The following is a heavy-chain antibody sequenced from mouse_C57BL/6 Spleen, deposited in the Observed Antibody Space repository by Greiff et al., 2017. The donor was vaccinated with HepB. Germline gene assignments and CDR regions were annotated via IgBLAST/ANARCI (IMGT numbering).Heavy chain of an antibody. CDR2: IYPGSGST. CDR3: ARSGLYYGSSLYAMDY. Sequence: QVQLQQPGAELVKPGASVKMSCKASGYTFTSYWITWVKQRPGQGLEWIGDIYPGSGSTNYNEKFKSKATLTVDTSSSTAYMQLSSLTSEDSAVYYCARSGLYYGSSLYAMDYWGQGTSVTVSS. J-gene: IGHJ4*01. CDR1: GYTFTSYW. D-gene: IGHD1-1*01. V-gene: IGHV1-55*01.